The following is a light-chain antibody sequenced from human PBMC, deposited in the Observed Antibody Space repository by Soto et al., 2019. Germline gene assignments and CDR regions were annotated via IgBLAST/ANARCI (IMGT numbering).Light chain of an antibody. V-gene: IGKV1-33*01. CDR2: AAS. Sequence: DVQMTQSPASLSASVGDRVTIACRASQPIGDYLNWYQQKPGEAPKVLIFAASSLRSGVPSRVSGSGSGTHFTFTISSLQTEEIGTYYCQQYDILPITVGRGTRLEIK. J-gene: IGKJ5*01. CDR1: QPIGDY. CDR3: QQYDILPIT.